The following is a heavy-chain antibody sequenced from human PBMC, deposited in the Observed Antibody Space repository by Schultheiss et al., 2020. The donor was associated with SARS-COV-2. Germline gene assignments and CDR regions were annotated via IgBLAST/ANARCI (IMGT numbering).Heavy chain of an antibody. V-gene: IGHV4-39*01. D-gene: IGHD3-22*01. CDR3: ARVSSGSNDAFDI. Sequence: SETLSLTCAVFGGSFSGYYWGWIRQPPGKGLEWIGSIYYSGSTYYNPSLKSRVTISVDTSKNQFSLKLSSVTAADTAVYYCARVSSGSNDAFDIWGQGTMVTVSS. J-gene: IGHJ3*02. CDR1: GGSFSGYY. CDR2: IYYSGST.